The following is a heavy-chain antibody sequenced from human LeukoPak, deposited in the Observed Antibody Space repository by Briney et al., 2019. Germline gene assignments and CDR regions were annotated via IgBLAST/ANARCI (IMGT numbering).Heavy chain of an antibody. D-gene: IGHD1-14*01. CDR2: INHSGST. Sequence: MPSETLSLTCAVYGGSFSGYYWSWIRQPPGKGLEWIGEINHSGSTNYNPSLKSRVTISVDTSKNQFSLKLSSVTAADTAVYYCARHVGRSAFDIWGQGTMVTVSS. V-gene: IGHV4-34*01. CDR3: ARHVGRSAFDI. CDR1: GGSFSGYY. J-gene: IGHJ3*02.